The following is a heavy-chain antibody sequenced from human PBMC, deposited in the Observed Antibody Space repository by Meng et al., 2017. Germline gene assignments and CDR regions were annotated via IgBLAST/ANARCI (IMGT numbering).Heavy chain of an antibody. J-gene: IGHJ4*02. CDR1: GFTFSNAW. CDR2: IKSKTDGGTT. Sequence: LVEAGGGLVKPGGSLSLFCAASGFTFSNAWMSWVRQATGKGLEWVGRIKSKTDGGTTDYAAPVKGRFTISRDDSKNTLYLQMNSLKTEDTAVYYCTTEVGGGPFDYWGQGTLVTVSS. D-gene: IGHD1-26*01. CDR3: TTEVGGGPFDY. V-gene: IGHV3-15*01.